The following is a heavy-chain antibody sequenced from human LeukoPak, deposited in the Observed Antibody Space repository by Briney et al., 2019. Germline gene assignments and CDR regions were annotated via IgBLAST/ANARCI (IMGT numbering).Heavy chain of an antibody. D-gene: IGHD5-18*01. CDR1: GYTFTGYY. J-gene: IGHJ4*02. V-gene: IGHV1-2*02. CDR2: INPNSGGT. CDR3: ARRGSVDTPMSNWEWWY. Sequence: ASVKVSCKASGYTFTGYYMHWVRQAPGQELEWMGWINPNSGGTNYAQKLQGRVTLTTDTSTSTVYMELRSLRSDDTAVYYCARRGSVDTPMSNWEWWYWGQGTLVTVSS.